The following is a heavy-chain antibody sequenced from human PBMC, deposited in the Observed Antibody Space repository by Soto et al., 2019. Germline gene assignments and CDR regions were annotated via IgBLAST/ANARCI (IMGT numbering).Heavy chain of an antibody. V-gene: IGHV4-59*08. CDR2: FYYSGTT. Sequence: QVQLQESGPGLVKPSETLSLTYTVSRGSISTYYWSWIRQSPGKGLEWIGYFYYSGTTNYNPSLNGRGTLSVATSKSPFSLKVHSVTAAATAVYYCARSPLDILSPMAVWGQGTTVTVSS. CDR3: ARSPLDILSPMAV. CDR1: RGSISTYY. D-gene: IGHD3-9*01. J-gene: IGHJ6*02.